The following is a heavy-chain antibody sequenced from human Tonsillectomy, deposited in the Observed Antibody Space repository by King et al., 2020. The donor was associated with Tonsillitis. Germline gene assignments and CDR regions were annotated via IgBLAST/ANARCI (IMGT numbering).Heavy chain of an antibody. CDR3: ARRRNRDYYYYYYGMDV. CDR1: GYSFSSYW. Sequence: VQLVQSGAEVKKPGESLKISCKGSGYSFSSYWIDWVRQMPGKGLEWMGIIFPGDSDIRYGPSFQGQVTISADKSTSNAYLQWSSLKASDTAIHYCARRRNRDYYYYYYGMDVWGQGTTVTVSS. CDR2: IFPGDSDI. D-gene: IGHD3-10*01. J-gene: IGHJ6*02. V-gene: IGHV5-51*01.